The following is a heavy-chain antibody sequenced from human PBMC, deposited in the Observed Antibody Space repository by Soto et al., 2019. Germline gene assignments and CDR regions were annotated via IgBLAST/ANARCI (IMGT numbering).Heavy chain of an antibody. D-gene: IGHD6-13*01. CDR2: ISSSSSTI. J-gene: IGHJ5*02. CDR3: ARHPERIAQIGWFDP. CDR1: GFTFSSYS. Sequence: PGGSLRLSCEASGFTFSSYSMNWVGQAPGKGLEWVSYISSSSSTIYYADSVKGRFTISRDNAKNSPYLQMNSLRAEDTAVYYCARHPERIAQIGWFDPWGQGT. V-gene: IGHV3-48*01.